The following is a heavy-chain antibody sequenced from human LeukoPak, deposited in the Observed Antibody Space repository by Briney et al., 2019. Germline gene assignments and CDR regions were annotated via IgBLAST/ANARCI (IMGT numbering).Heavy chain of an antibody. V-gene: IGHV3-48*01. CDR2: ISGSRSTT. Sequence: GGSLRLSCAASGFPFRNFAMNWARQAPGKGLEWVSYISGSRSTTYYADSVKGRFTISRDNAKNSLDLQMNSLRAEDTAVYYCARFPDTYGYFDSWGQGTPVTVSS. J-gene: IGHJ4*02. D-gene: IGHD5-18*01. CDR3: ARFPDTYGYFDS. CDR1: GFPFRNFA.